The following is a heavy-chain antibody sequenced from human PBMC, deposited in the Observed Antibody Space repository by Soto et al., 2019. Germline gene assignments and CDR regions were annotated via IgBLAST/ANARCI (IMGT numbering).Heavy chain of an antibody. CDR3: ARDLSGYYYGMDV. J-gene: IGHJ6*02. CDR1: GGSFSGYF. CDR2: INHSGST. V-gene: IGHV4-34*01. Sequence: SETLSLTCAVYGGSFSGYFWNWVRQPPGKGLEWVGEINHSGSTKYNPSLKSRVTLSVDTSKNQFSLRVFSVTAADTAVYYCARDLSGYYYGMDVWGQGTTVTVSS.